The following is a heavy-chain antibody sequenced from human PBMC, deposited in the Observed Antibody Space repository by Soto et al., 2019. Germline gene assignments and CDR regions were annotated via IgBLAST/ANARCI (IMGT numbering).Heavy chain of an antibody. J-gene: IGHJ5*02. CDR2: INAGNGNT. D-gene: IGHD3-10*01. CDR3: AREAGAVWFGEQYNWFDP. Sequence: ASSQVSSNASGYTFTSYAMHWVRQAPGQRREWMGWINAGNGNTKYSQKFQGRVTITRDTSASTAYMELSSLRSEDTAVYYCAREAGAVWFGEQYNWFDPWGQGTLVTVSS. CDR1: GYTFTSYA. V-gene: IGHV1-3*01.